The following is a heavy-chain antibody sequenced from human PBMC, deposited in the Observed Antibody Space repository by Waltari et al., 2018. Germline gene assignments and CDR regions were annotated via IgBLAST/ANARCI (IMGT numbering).Heavy chain of an antibody. CDR3: AKNRYSSRGHIDYFDY. J-gene: IGHJ4*02. CDR1: GFTFSSYG. CDR2: RWYDGSNK. V-gene: IGHV3-33*06. D-gene: IGHD6-13*01. Sequence: QVQLVESGGGVVQPGRSLRLSCAASGFTFSSYGMHWVRQAPGKGLEWVAVRWYDGSNKYYADSVKGRFTISRDNSKNTLYLQMNSLRAEDTAVYYCAKNRYSSRGHIDYFDYWGQGTLVTVSS.